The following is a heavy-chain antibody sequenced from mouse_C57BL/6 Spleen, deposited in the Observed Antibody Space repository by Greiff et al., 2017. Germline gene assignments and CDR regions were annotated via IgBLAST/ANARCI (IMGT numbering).Heavy chain of an antibody. CDR1: GFSFNTYA. V-gene: IGHV10-1*01. CDR3: VRGGPYYSNYDAMDY. J-gene: IGHJ4*01. CDR2: IRSKSNNYAT. Sequence: EVKLVESGGGLVQPKGSLKLSCAASGFSFNTYAMNWVRQAPGKGLEWVARIRSKSNNYATYYADSVKDRFTISRDDSESMLYLQMNNLKTEDTAMYYCVRGGPYYSNYDAMDYWGQGTSVTVSS. D-gene: IGHD2-5*01.